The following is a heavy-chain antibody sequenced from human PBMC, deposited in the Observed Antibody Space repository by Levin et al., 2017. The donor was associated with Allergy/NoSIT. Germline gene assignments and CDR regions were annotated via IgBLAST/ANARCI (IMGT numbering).Heavy chain of an antibody. D-gene: IGHD6-13*01. CDR2: IDWDDDK. CDR1: GFSLGTTGMR. J-gene: IGHJ4*02. V-gene: IGHV2-70*04. CDR3: ARDVIAAPGTFDY. Sequence: QTLSLTCTFSGFSLGTTGMRVSWIRQPPGKALEWLARIDWDDDKFYRTSLKTRLTIFKDTSKNQVVLIMTNMDPVDTATYYCARDVIAAPGTFDYWGQGTLVTVSS.